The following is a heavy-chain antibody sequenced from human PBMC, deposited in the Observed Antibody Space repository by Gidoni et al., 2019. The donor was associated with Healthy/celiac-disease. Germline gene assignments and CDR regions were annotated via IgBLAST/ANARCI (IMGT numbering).Heavy chain of an antibody. CDR2: IIPIFGTA. J-gene: IGHJ6*02. D-gene: IGHD5-12*01. V-gene: IGHV1-69*01. CDR3: ARDSVATIHYYYYGMDV. Sequence: QVQLVQSGAEVKKPGSSVKVSCKASGGTFSSYAISWVRQAPGQGLEWIGGIIPIFGTANYAQKFQGRVTITADESTSTAYMELSSLRSEDTAVYYCARDSVATIHYYYYGMDVWGQGTTVTVSS. CDR1: GGTFSSYA.